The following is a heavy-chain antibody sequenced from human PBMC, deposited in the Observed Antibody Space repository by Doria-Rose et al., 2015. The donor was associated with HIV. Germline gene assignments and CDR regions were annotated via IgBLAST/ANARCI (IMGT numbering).Heavy chain of an antibody. D-gene: IGHD2-2*01. CDR2: INHRGST. Sequence: WVRQPPGKGLEWVGEINHRGSTNYNASLNSRLTLSVDTSKNQFSLNLTSVTAADTAVFYCARGRDIVVVPAAYRVGYCFDYWGHGMLVTVSS. CDR3: ARGRDIVVVPAAYRVGYCFDY. V-gene: IGHV4-34*01. J-gene: IGHJ4*01.